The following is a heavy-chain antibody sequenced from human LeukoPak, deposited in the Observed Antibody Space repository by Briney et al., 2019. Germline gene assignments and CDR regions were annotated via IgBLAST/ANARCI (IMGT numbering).Heavy chain of an antibody. V-gene: IGHV4-59*01. J-gene: IGHJ1*01. D-gene: IGHD6-13*01. CDR3: ARGSSSWDAEYFQH. CDR1: GGSISSYY. Sequence: SETLSLTCTVSGGSISSYYWSWIRQPPGKGLEWIGYIYYSGSTNYNPSLKSRVTISVDTSKNQFSLKLSSVTAADTAAYYCARGSSSWDAEYFQHWGQGTLVTVSS. CDR2: IYYSGST.